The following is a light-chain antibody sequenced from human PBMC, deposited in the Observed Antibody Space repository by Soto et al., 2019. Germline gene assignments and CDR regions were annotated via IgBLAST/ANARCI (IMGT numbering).Light chain of an antibody. CDR3: GTWDSSLSVFYV. Sequence: QSVLTQPPSVSAAPGQTVTISCSGSSSNIGNNYVSWYQQLPRTAPTLLIYENNKRPSGIPDRFSGSKSGTSATLGITGLQTGDEADYYCGTWDSSLSVFYVFGTGTKLTVL. J-gene: IGLJ1*01. V-gene: IGLV1-51*02. CDR2: ENN. CDR1: SSNIGNNY.